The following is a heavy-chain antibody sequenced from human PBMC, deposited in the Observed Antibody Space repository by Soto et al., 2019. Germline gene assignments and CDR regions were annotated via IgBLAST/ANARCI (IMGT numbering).Heavy chain of an antibody. CDR3: AKEMTTNPFEY. Sequence: QVQLVESGGGVVQPGGSLRLSCAASGFTFGSYGMHWVRQAPGTGLEWVAGITYNGTNKSYADSVKGRFIISRDNPKSTMYLQMDSLRAEDTATYHCAKEMTTNPFEYWGQGALVTVSS. J-gene: IGHJ4*02. V-gene: IGHV3-30*18. D-gene: IGHD4-17*01. CDR2: ITYNGTNK. CDR1: GFTFGSYG.